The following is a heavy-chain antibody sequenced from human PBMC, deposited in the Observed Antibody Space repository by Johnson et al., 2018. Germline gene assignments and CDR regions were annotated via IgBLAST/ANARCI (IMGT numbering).Heavy chain of an antibody. CDR1: GASISSYY. Sequence: QVQLQESGPGLVKPSETLSLTCTVSGASISSYYWSWIRQPPGKGLEWIGSMFYTGTTNYNPSLKSRITMSVDTSKNQFSLKLSSVTAADTAVYYCARYSSSRADYYYYYMDVWGKGTTVTVSS. J-gene: IGHJ6*03. CDR2: MFYTGTT. CDR3: ARYSSSRADYYYYYMDV. V-gene: IGHV4-59*01. D-gene: IGHD6-13*01.